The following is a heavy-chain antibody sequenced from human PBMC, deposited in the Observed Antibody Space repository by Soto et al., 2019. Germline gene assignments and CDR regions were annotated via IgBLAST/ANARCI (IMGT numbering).Heavy chain of an antibody. CDR2: MHYSGST. J-gene: IGHJ5*02. CDR3: ARYYYDSSGYSNWFDP. D-gene: IGHD3-22*01. Sequence: PSETLSLTCTVSGGSISSGGYYWSWIRQLPGKGLEWIGYMHYSGSTYYNPSLKSRLTISVDTSKNHFSLKLSSVTAADTAVYYCARYYYDSSGYSNWFDPWGQGTLVTVS. V-gene: IGHV4-31*03. CDR1: GGSISSGGYY.